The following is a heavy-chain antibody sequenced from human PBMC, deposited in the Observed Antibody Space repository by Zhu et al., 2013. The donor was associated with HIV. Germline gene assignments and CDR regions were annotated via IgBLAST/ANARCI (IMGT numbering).Heavy chain of an antibody. CDR2: INPNSGGT. CDR1: GYTFTGYY. J-gene: IGHJ4*02. V-gene: IGHV1-2*02. CDR3: ARAYDSVAKPLKQPLFDY. Sequence: QVQLVQSGAEVMQPGASVKVSCKASGYTFTGYYMHWVRQAPGQGLEWMGWINPNSGGTNYAQKFQGRVTMTRDTSISTAYMELSRLRSDDTAVYYCARAYDSVAKPLKQPLFDYWAREPWSPSPQ. D-gene: IGHD3-22*01.